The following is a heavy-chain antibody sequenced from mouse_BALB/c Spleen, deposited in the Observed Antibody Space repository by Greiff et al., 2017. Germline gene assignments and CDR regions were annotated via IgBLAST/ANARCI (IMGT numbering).Heavy chain of an antibody. J-gene: IGHJ3*01. CDR1: GYNFTSYW. Sequence: QVQLKQPGAELVKPGTSVKLSCKASGYNFTSYWINWVKLRPGQGLEWIGDIYPGSGSTNYNEKFKSKATLTVDTSSSTAYMQLSSLASEDSALYYCARSGSTTWFAYWGQGTLVTVSA. CDR3: ARSGSTTWFAY. V-gene: IGHV1-55*01. D-gene: IGHD2-1*01. CDR2: IYPGSGST.